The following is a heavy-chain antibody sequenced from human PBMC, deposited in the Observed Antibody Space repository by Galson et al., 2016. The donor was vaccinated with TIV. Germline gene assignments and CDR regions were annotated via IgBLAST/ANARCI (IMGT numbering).Heavy chain of an antibody. J-gene: IGHJ4*02. D-gene: IGHD3-10*02. CDR3: ARVFASYNFDY. Sequence: SLRLSCPASGFTFSSYGLHWVRQAPGKGLEWVAXISYDGSDIXYADSVKXRFTISRDKSKNTLYLQMNSLRPEDTAVYSCARVFASYNFDYWGQGTLVTVSS. V-gene: IGHV3-30*04. CDR1: GFTFSSYG. CDR2: ISYDGSDI.